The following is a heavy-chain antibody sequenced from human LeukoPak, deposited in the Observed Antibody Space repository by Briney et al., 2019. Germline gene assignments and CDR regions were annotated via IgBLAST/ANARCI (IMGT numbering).Heavy chain of an antibody. V-gene: IGHV3-23*01. D-gene: IGHD3-22*01. CDR2: ISGSGGGT. CDR3: AKRGVVIRVILVGFHKEAYYFDS. J-gene: IGHJ4*02. Sequence: WGSLRLSCAVSGITLSNYAMSWVRQAPGKGLEWVAGISGSGGGTNYADSVKGRFTISRDNPKNTLYLQMNNLRADDTAVYFCAKRGVVIRVILVGFHKEAYYFDSWGQGALVTVSS. CDR1: GITLSNYA.